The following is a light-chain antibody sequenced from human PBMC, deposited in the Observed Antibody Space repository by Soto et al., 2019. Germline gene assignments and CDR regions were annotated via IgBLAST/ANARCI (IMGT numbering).Light chain of an antibody. J-gene: IGKJ1*01. V-gene: IGKV1-8*01. Sequence: AIRITQSPSSLSASTGDRVTITCRASQGISSYLAWYQQKPGKAPKLLIYAASTLQSGVPSRFSGSGSGTDFTLTISCLQSEDFATYYCQQYYSYSWTLGQGTKVDIK. CDR1: QGISSY. CDR2: AAS. CDR3: QQYYSYSWT.